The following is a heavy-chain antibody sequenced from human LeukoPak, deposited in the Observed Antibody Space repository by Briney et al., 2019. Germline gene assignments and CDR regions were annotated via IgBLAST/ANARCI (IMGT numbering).Heavy chain of an antibody. D-gene: IGHD5-24*01. CDR1: GGSISSYY. CDR2: IYYSGST. V-gene: IGHV4-59*01. Sequence: SETLSLTCIVSGGSISSYYWSWIRQPPGKGLEWIGYIYYSGSTNYNPSLKSRVTISVDTSKNQFSLKLSSVTAADTAVYYCARSRDGYNSNWFDPWGQGTLVTVSS. J-gene: IGHJ5*02. CDR3: ARSRDGYNSNWFDP.